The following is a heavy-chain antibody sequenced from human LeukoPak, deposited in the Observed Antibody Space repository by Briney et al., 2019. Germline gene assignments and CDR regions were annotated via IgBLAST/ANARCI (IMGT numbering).Heavy chain of an antibody. CDR2: ISGSGGST. J-gene: IGHJ4*02. CDR3: PKVLQWLVKY. Sequence: GGCLRVSCAASGFTFSSYAMSSVRQAPGEGLEWVSAISGSGGSTYYADSVKGRFTISRDNPKNTLYLQMTSLRAEDTAVYYCPKVLQWLVKYWGQGTLATVSS. D-gene: IGHD6-19*01. V-gene: IGHV3-23*01. CDR1: GFTFSSYA.